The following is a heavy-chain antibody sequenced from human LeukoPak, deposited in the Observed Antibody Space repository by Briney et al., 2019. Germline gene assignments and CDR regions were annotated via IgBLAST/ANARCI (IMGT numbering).Heavy chain of an antibody. V-gene: IGHV1-2*02. D-gene: IGHD5-18*01. CDR2: INPNRGGT. CDR1: GYTFTGYY. CDR3: ARLAHVDTAMVTYYYYYMDV. Sequence: GASVKVSCKASGYTFTGYYMHWVRQAPGQGLEWMGWINPNRGGTNYAQKFQGRVTMTRDTSISTAYMELSRLRSDDTAVYYCARLAHVDTAMVTYYYYYMDVWGKGTTVTVSS. J-gene: IGHJ6*03.